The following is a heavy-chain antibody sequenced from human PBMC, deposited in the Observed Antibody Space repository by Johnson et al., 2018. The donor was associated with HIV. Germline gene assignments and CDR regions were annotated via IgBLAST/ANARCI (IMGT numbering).Heavy chain of an antibody. Sequence: QVQLVESGGGLVKPGGSLRLSCAASGFSFSSYAMHWVRQAPGKGLEWVAVISYDGSNKYYADSVKGRFTISRDNSKNTLYLQMNSLRAEDTAVYYCAKDAVTDDAFDIWGQGTMVTVSS. J-gene: IGHJ3*02. CDR1: GFSFSSYA. CDR3: AKDAVTDDAFDI. V-gene: IGHV3-30-3*01. CDR2: ISYDGSNK. D-gene: IGHD4-17*01.